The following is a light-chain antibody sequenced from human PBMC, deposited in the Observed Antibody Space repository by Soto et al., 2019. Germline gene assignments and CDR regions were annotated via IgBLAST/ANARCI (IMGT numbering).Light chain of an antibody. CDR3: QKYNSAPQP. V-gene: IGKV1-27*01. J-gene: IGKJ1*01. CDR2: AAS. Sequence: DIQMTQSPSSLSTSVGDRVTITCRASQGISTYLAWYQQKPGKAPKLLIYAASTLQSGVPSRFSGSGSGTDFTLTISSLQPQDVATYYCQKYNSAPQPFGQGTKVGIK. CDR1: QGISTY.